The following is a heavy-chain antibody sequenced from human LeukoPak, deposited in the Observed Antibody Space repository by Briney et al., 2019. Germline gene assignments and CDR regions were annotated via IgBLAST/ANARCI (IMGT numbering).Heavy chain of an antibody. CDR1: GTSISLSNW. J-gene: IGHJ4*02. Sequence: SETLSLTCAVSGTSISLSNWWTWVRQPPGKGLEWIGEIYHSGTTNYNPSLKSRVTISLDKSRNQFSLNLNSVSAADMAVYYCARSYFGSGTFNGFDYWGQGTLVTVS. CDR2: IYHSGTT. CDR3: ARSYFGSGTFNGFDY. V-gene: IGHV4-4*02. D-gene: IGHD3-10*01.